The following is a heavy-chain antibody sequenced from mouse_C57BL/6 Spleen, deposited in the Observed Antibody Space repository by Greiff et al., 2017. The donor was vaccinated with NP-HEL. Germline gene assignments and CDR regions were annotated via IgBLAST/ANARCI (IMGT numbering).Heavy chain of an antibody. CDR2: IDPGNGDT. V-gene: IGHV1-5*01. Sequence: VQLQQSGTVLARPGASVKMSCKTSGYTFTSYWMHWVKQRPGQGLEWIGAIDPGNGDTSSNQKFKGKAKLTAVTSASTAYMELSSLTNEDSAVYYCARREMITTREYYAMDDWGQGTSVTVSS. CDR1: GYTFTSYW. J-gene: IGHJ4*01. D-gene: IGHD2-4*01. CDR3: ARREMITTREYYAMDD.